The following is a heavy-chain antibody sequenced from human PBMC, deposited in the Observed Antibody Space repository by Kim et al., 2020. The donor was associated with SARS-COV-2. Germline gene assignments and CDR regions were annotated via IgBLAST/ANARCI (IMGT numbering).Heavy chain of an antibody. V-gene: IGHV1-2*02. J-gene: IGHJ6*02. CDR3: ARDEVPTILGMEDV. CDR2: NDPKDGDT. D-gene: IGHD3-16*01. CDR1: GYAFIDFH. Sequence: ASVKVSCKASGYAFIDFHIHWVRQALGQGLEWMGWNDPKDGDTHYAQSFQGRVTMTRDTSVSTAYLDLRRLNSDDTAVYYCARDEVPTILGMEDVWGQGITVTVSS.